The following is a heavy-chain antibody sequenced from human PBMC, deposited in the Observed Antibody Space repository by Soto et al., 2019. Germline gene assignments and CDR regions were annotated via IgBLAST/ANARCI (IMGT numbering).Heavy chain of an antibody. CDR1: GGSISSYY. J-gene: IGHJ4*02. D-gene: IGHD5-18*01. Sequence: SETLSLTCTVSGGSISSYYWSWIRQPPGKGLEWIGYIYYSGSTNYNPSLKSRVTISVDTSKNQFSLKLSSVTAADTAVYYCATSPKGITAMNYWGQGTLVTVSS. V-gene: IGHV4-59*08. CDR2: IYYSGST. CDR3: ATSPKGITAMNY.